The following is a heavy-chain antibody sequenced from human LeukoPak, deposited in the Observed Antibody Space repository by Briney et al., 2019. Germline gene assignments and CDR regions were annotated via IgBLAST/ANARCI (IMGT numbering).Heavy chain of an antibody. CDR2: IIPIFGTA. CDR1: GGTFSSYA. J-gene: IGHJ3*02. V-gene: IGHV1-69*05. Sequence: SVKVSCKASGGTFSSYAISWVRQAPGQGLEWMGGIIPIFGTANYAQKFQGRVTITTGESTSTAYMELSSLRSEDTAVYYCARGSSGYYYETLNDAFDIWGQGTMVTVSS. D-gene: IGHD3-22*01. CDR3: ARGSSGYYYETLNDAFDI.